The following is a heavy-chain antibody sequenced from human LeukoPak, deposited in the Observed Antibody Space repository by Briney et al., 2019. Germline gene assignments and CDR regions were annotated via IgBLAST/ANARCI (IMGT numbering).Heavy chain of an antibody. J-gene: IGHJ5*02. CDR3: ARDETVAVAGTFSS. CDR1: GFTFSSYW. V-gene: IGHV3-74*01. CDR2: INSDGSST. Sequence: PVGSLRLSCAASGFTFSSYWMHWVRQAPGKGLVWVSRINSDGSSTSYADSVKGRFTISRDNAKNTLYLQMNSLRAEDTALYYCARDETVAVAGTFSSWGQGTLVTVSS. D-gene: IGHD6-19*01.